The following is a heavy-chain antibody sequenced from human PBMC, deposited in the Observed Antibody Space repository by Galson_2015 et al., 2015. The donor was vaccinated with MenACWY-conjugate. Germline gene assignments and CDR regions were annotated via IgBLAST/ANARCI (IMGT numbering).Heavy chain of an antibody. CDR3: ARDPERGDGYVLDY. CDR2: INRDDSTI. Sequence: SLRLSCAASGFTFSSYWMYRVRQAPGKGLVWVAHINRDDSTINYAESVKGRFTISRDNAKNMLYLQMNSLRVEDTAVYYCARDPERGDGYVLDYWGQGTLVTVSS. D-gene: IGHD5-24*01. V-gene: IGHV3-74*01. J-gene: IGHJ4*02. CDR1: GFTFSSYW.